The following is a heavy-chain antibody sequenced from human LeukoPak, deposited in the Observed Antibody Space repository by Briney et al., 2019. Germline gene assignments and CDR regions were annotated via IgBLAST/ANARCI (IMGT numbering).Heavy chain of an antibody. J-gene: IGHJ4*02. CDR1: GFTFSSYA. D-gene: IGHD3-22*01. Sequence: GGSLRLSCAASGFTFSSYAMHWVRQAPGKGLEWVAGISYDGSNKYYADSVKGRFTISRDNSKNTLYLQMNSLRAEDPALYYCAREYSYDSSGHYRFDYFDYWGQGTLVTVST. CDR2: ISYDGSNK. V-gene: IGHV3-30*04. CDR3: AREYSYDSSGHYRFDYFDY.